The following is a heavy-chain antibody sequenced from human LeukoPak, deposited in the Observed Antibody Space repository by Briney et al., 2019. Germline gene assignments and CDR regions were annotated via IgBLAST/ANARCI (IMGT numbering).Heavy chain of an antibody. Sequence: GGSLRLSCAASGFTFDDYAMHWVRQAPGKGLEWVSGISWNSGSIGYADSVKGRFTISRDNAKNSLYLQMNSVRAEDMALYYCAKEGGRYYMDVWGKGTTVTVSS. CDR3: AKEGGRYYMDV. CDR2: ISWNSGSI. D-gene: IGHD1-26*01. V-gene: IGHV3-9*03. CDR1: GFTFDDYA. J-gene: IGHJ6*03.